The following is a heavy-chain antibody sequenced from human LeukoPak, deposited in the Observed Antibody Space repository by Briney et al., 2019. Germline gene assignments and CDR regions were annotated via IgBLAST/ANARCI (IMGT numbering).Heavy chain of an antibody. J-gene: IGHJ4*02. V-gene: IGHV1-2*02. Sequence: GASVKVSCKASGYTFTGYYMHWVRQAPGQGLEWMGWINPNSGGTNYAQKFQGRVTMTRDTSISTAYMELSRLRSDDTAVYYCARGGVLLWFGEFYYFDYWGQRTLVTVSS. CDR1: GYTFTGYY. CDR2: INPNSGGT. D-gene: IGHD3-10*01. CDR3: ARGGVLLWFGEFYYFDY.